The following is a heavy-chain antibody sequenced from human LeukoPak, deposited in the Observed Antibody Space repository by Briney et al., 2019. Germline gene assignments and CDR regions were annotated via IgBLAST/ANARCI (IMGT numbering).Heavy chain of an antibody. V-gene: IGHV3-48*03. D-gene: IGHD3-10*01. CDR1: GFTFSSYE. Sequence: GGSLRLSCAASGFTFSSYEMNWVRQAPGKGLEWVSYISSSGSTIYYADSVKGRFTISRDNAKNSLYLQMNSLRAEDTAVYYCARAGGYVVRGVDGNMDVWGKGTTVTVSS. J-gene: IGHJ6*03. CDR3: ARAGGYVVRGVDGNMDV. CDR2: ISSSGSTI.